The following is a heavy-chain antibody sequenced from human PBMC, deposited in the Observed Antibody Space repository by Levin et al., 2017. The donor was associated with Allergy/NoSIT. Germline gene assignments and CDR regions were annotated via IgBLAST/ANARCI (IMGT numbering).Heavy chain of an antibody. D-gene: IGHD4-17*01. Sequence: AGGSLRLSCKASGYTFTIYYMHWVRQAPGQGLEWMGIINPSGGSTSYTQQFQGRVTMTRDTSTSTVYMELSSLRSEDTAVYYCARGRDYGDYRDAFDIWGQGTMVTVSS. V-gene: IGHV1-46*01. CDR2: INPSGGST. CDR1: GYTFTIYY. CDR3: ARGRDYGDYRDAFDI. J-gene: IGHJ3*02.